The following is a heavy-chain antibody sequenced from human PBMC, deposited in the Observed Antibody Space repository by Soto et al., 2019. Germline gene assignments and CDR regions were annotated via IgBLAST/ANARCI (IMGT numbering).Heavy chain of an antibody. V-gene: IGHV1-69*08. Sequence: VELEQSGAEVKKPGSSVKVSCTTSGDILSGYTFSWVRQAPGQGLEWMGRDIPIIGAPFSTQKFQDRVACTTDISTNTVYMALRSLTTEDTAVYYCARVSGTTEWTRGMDVWGKGTTVTVSS. CDR1: GDILSGYT. CDR3: ARVSGTTEWTRGMDV. D-gene: IGHD1-1*01. J-gene: IGHJ6*04. CDR2: DIPIIGAP.